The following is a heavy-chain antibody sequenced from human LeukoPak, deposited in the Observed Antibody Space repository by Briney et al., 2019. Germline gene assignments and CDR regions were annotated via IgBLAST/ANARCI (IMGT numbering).Heavy chain of an antibody. Sequence: PEGSLRLSCAASGFTFSSYGMHWVRQAPGKGLEWVAVISYDGSNKYYADSVKGRFTISRDNSKNTLYLQMYSLRAEDTAVYYCAQLWRQNYYYMDVWGKGTTVTVSS. CDR3: AQLWRQNYYYMDV. CDR2: ISYDGSNK. J-gene: IGHJ6*03. CDR1: GFTFSSYG. V-gene: IGHV3-30*03. D-gene: IGHD5-18*01.